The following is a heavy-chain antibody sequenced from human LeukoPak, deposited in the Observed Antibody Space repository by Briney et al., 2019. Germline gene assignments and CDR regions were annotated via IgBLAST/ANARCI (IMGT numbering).Heavy chain of an antibody. CDR1: GESISGFY. CDR2: IYYSGST. CDR3: ARGVVIAPQTFDY. Sequence: SETLSLTCTVSGESISGFYWTWIRQPPGKGLEWIGYIYYSGSTNYNPSLKSRVTISVDTSKNQFSLKPSSVTAADTAVYYCARGVVIAPQTFDYWGQGTLVTVSS. D-gene: IGHD2-21*01. J-gene: IGHJ4*02. V-gene: IGHV4-59*01.